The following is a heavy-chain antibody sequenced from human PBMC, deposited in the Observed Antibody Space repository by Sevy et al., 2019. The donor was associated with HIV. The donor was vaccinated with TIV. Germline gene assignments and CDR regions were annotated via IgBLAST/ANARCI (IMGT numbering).Heavy chain of an antibody. D-gene: IGHD3-16*01. Sequence: ASVKVSCKVPRYTLSEVSMHWVRQAPGKGLEWMGGFVPEDGEIAYAQKFQGRVTVAESTLTDTAYLEVTDLASEDAATNFSIIGDTPRLTGSGTRLKDQSLNYFEFWGQGTLVTVSS. V-gene: IGHV1-24*01. CDR1: RYTLSEVS. CDR3: IIGDTPRLTGSGTRLKDQSLNYFEF. J-gene: IGHJ4*02. CDR2: FVPEDGEI.